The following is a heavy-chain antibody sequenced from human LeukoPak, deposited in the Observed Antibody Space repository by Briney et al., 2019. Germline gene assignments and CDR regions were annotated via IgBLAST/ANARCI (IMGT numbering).Heavy chain of an antibody. Sequence: GGSLRLSCAASGFTFSSYDMHWVRQGTGKGLEWVSAIGTAGDTYYPGSVKGRSTTSRENAKNSLYLQMNSLRVGDTAVYYCARGRGWGTFDIWGQGTMVTVSS. CDR2: IGTAGDT. CDR3: ARGRGWGTFDI. CDR1: GFTFSSYD. V-gene: IGHV3-13*04. D-gene: IGHD3-10*01. J-gene: IGHJ3*02.